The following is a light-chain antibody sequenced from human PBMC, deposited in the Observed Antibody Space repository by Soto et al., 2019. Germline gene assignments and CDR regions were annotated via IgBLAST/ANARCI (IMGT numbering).Light chain of an antibody. V-gene: IGKV3D-15*01. CDR3: QQSYSTPPRYT. J-gene: IGKJ2*01. Sequence: IVLTQSPATLSVSPGERATLSCRASQSVSSNLAWHQQRPGQAPRLLIYGASTRATGVPARFSGGGSGTEFTLTISSLQPEDYATYYCQQSYSTPPRYTFGQGTKVDIK. CDR1: QSVSSN. CDR2: GAS.